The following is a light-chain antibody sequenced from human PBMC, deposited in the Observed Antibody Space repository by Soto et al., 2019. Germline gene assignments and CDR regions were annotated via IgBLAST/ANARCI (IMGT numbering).Light chain of an antibody. CDR3: QERSNRPGA. V-gene: IGKV3-11*01. CDR2: DAF. Sequence: EMVLTKSPATLSLSPGERATLSCTASQSVSSYLAGYQQKPGQAPRLLIYDAFNTATGIPARFSASGSGTDFALTSSSLGPEDFAVYYFQERSNRPGAFGQGTKVAIK. CDR1: QSVSSY. J-gene: IGKJ2*01.